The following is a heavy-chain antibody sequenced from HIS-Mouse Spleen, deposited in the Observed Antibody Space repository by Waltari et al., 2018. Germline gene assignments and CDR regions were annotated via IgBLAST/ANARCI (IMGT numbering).Heavy chain of an antibody. Sequence: QVQLVQSGAEVKKPGSSVKVSCKASGGTFSSYAISWVRQAPGHGLEWMGGIVPSFGTANYGQKFQGRVTITADEATSTAYMELSSLRSEDTAVYYCAREIPYSSSWYDWYFDLWGRGTLVTVSS. CDR2: IVPSFGTA. V-gene: IGHV1-69*01. D-gene: IGHD6-13*01. CDR3: AREIPYSSSWYDWYFDL. J-gene: IGHJ2*01. CDR1: GGTFSSYA.